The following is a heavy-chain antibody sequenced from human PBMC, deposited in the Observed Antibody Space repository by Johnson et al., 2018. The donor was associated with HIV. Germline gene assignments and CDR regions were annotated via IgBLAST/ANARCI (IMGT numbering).Heavy chain of an antibody. V-gene: IGHV3-7*01. D-gene: IGHD6-6*01. CDR3: ARDSSNSFRFEMYAFDI. Sequence: VQLVESGGGLVQPGWSLRLSCAASGFTFISYDMTWVRQVPGKGLEWVANIKEDGSEKYYLDSVKGRFTISRDNAKNSLYLQINSLRAEDTAVYYCARDSSNSFRFEMYAFDIWGQGTMVTVSS. CDR1: GFTFISYD. J-gene: IGHJ3*02. CDR2: IKEDGSEK.